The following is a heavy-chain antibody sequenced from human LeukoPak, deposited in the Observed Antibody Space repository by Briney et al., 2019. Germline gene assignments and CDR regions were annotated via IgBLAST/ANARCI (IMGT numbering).Heavy chain of an antibody. CDR2: IWYDGSNK. CDR1: GFTFSSYG. V-gene: IGHV3-33*06. J-gene: IGHJ5*02. CDR3: AKDPYSSSWYKSWFDP. Sequence: PGRSLRLSCAASGFTFSSYGMHWVRQAPGKGLEWVAVIWYDGSNKYYADPVKGRFTISRDNSKNTLYLQMNSLRAEDTALYYCAKDPYSSSWYKSWFDPWGQGTLVTVSS. D-gene: IGHD6-13*01.